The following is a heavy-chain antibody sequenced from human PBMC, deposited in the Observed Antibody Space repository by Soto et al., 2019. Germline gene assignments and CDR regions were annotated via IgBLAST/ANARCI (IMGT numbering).Heavy chain of an antibody. Sequence: ELKLVESGGGLVQPGGSLRLSCAASGFSVSHNYVNWVRQAPGRGLEWVSVIFSGGTTHYADSVKGRFTISRDTSKNTVHLSMNGLRVDETALCYLAGDSTDGDFVAAFDVWGQGTLVTVSS. D-gene: IGHD3-16*01. V-gene: IGHV3-66*01. J-gene: IGHJ3*01. CDR2: IFSGGTT. CDR3: AGDSTDGDFVAAFDV. CDR1: GFSVSHNY.